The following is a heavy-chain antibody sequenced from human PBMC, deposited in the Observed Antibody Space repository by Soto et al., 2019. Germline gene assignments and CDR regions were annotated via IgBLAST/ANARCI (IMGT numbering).Heavy chain of an antibody. CDR3: VMVDNYVTPTPQDV. CDR1: GYIFVNYG. D-gene: IGHD3-16*01. Sequence: QVQLVQSGDEVKKPGASVKVSCKASGYIFVNYGIAWVRQAPGQGLEWMGWISPYTGNTHSATKIQGRLTMTTDTSTSTAYMVLGSLTSDDTALYYCVMVDNYVTPTPQDVWGQGTTVTVSS. V-gene: IGHV1-18*01. J-gene: IGHJ6*02. CDR2: ISPYTGNT.